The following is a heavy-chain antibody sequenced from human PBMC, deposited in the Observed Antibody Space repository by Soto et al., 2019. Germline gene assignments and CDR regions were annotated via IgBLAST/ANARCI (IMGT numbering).Heavy chain of an antibody. CDR2: IKQDGTEK. D-gene: IGHD3-16*01. Sequence: PGGSLRLSCAASGFRFSAYWMTLVRQSPGKGLEWVANIKQDGTEKHHVDSVEGRFTISRDNAKNLLYLQMYGLRGEDTAVYYCARDLTSPMIGFDYGMDVWGQGITVTVSS. CDR1: GFRFSAYW. V-gene: IGHV3-7*01. J-gene: IGHJ6*02. CDR3: ARDLTSPMIGFDYGMDV.